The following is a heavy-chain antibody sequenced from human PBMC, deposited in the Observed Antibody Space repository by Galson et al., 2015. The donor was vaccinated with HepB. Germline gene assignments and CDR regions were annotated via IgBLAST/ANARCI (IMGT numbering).Heavy chain of an antibody. CDR2: ISGSGGST. CDR3: IAAAGIGRFDY. V-gene: IGHV3-23*01. CDR1: GFTFSSYA. D-gene: IGHD6-13*01. J-gene: IGHJ4*02. Sequence: SLRLSCAASGFTFSSYAMSWVRQAPGKGLEWVSAISGSGGSTYYADSVKGRFTISRDNSKNTLYLQMNSLRAEDTAVYYVIAAAGIGRFDYWGQGTLVTVSS.